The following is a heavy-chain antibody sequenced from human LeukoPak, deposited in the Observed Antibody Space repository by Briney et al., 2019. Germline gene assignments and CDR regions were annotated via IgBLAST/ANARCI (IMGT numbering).Heavy chain of an antibody. V-gene: IGHV4-39*01. CDR2: IYYSGST. CDR3: ARLNSYYDFWSGGPWYYMDV. J-gene: IGHJ3*01. D-gene: IGHD3-3*01. Sequence: TSETLSLTCTVSGGSISSSSYYWGWIRQPPGKGLEWIGSIYYSGSTYYNPSLKSRVTISVDTSKNQFSLKLSSVTAADTAVYYCARLNSYYDFWSGGPWYYMDVWGQGTMVTVSS. CDR1: GGSISSSSYY.